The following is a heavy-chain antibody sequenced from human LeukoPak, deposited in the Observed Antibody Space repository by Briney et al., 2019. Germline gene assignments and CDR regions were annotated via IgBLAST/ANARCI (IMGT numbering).Heavy chain of an antibody. CDR3: ASSLYYYGSGSYFT. V-gene: IGHV4-30-2*01. CDR1: GGSISSGGYS. Sequence: PSETLSLTCAVSGGSISSGGYSWSWIRQPPGKGLEWIGYIYHSVSTYYNPSLKSRVTISVDRSKNQFSLKLSSVSAADTAVYYCASSLYYYGSGSYFTWGQGTLVTVSS. D-gene: IGHD3-10*01. CDR2: IYHSVST. J-gene: IGHJ4*02.